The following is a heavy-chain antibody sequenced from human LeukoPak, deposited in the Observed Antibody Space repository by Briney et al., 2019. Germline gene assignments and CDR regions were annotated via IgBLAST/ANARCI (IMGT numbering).Heavy chain of an antibody. CDR3: ARARSTSNYYYYGMDV. CDR1: GASISRSTYY. J-gene: IGHJ6*02. CDR2: IYYSGST. V-gene: IGHV4-61*01. D-gene: IGHD2-2*01. Sequence: SETLSLTCSVSGASISRSTYYWSWIRQPPGKGLEWIGYIYYSGSTNYNPSLRSRVTISVDTSKNQFSLKLSSVTAADTAVYYCARARSTSNYYYYGMDVWGQGTTVTVSS.